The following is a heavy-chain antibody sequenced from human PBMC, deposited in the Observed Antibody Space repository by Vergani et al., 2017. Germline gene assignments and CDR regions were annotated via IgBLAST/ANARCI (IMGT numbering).Heavy chain of an antibody. CDR1: GFTFSNYA. CDR3: AKDATLRFPNY. J-gene: IGHJ4*02. Sequence: EVQLVESGGGLVKTGGSLRLSCAASGFTFSNYAMSWVRQAPGKGLEWVSTISGGVDVDSTFYADSVKGRFTISRDNSKNTLFLQMNSLRADDTAVYFCAKDATLRFPNYWGQGTLVTVSS. D-gene: IGHD4-17*01. CDR2: ISGGVDVDST. V-gene: IGHV3-23*04.